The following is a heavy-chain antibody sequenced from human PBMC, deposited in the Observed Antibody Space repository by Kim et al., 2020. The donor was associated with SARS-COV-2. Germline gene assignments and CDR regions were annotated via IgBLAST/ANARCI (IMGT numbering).Heavy chain of an antibody. J-gene: IGHJ3*02. V-gene: IGHV3-21*01. CDR2: ISSSSSYI. D-gene: IGHD6-6*01. CDR1: GFTFSSYS. CDR3: ARDPCIAARICAFDI. Sequence: GGSLRLSCAASGFTFSSYSMNWVRQAPGKGLEWVSSISSSSSYIYYADSVKGRFTISRDNAKNSLYLQMNSLRAEDTAVYYCARDPCIAARICAFDIWGQGTMVTVSS.